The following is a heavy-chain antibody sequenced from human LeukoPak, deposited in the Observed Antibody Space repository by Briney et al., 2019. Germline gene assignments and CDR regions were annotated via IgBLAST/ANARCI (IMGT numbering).Heavy chain of an antibody. CDR3: ASRYDYSNYIDY. V-gene: IGHV4-39*01. Sequence: PSETLSLTCIVSGGSISTSAYYWGWIRQPPGEGLQWIGTIYYSGSTYYNPSLKSRVTISVDTSKNQFSLKLSSVTAADTAVYYCASRYDYSNYIDYWGQGTLVTVSS. J-gene: IGHJ4*02. CDR2: IYYSGST. CDR1: GGSISTSAYY. D-gene: IGHD4-11*01.